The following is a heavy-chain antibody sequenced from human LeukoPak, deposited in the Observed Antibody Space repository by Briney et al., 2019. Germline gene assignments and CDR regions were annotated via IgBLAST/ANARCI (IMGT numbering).Heavy chain of an antibody. CDR2: ISSSGSTI. V-gene: IGHV3-48*03. Sequence: GGSLRLSCAASGFTFSSYEMNWVRQAPGKGLEWVSYISSSGSTIYYADSVKGRFTISRDNAKNSLYLQMNSLRAEDTAVYYCAREGYYYDSSGYYYGLGAFDIWGQGTMVTVSS. D-gene: IGHD3-22*01. CDR3: AREGYYYDSSGYYYGLGAFDI. CDR1: GFTFSSYE. J-gene: IGHJ3*02.